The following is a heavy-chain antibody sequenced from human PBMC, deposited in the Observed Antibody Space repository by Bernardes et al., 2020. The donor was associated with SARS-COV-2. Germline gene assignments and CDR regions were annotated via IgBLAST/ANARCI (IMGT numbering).Heavy chain of an antibody. V-gene: IGHV5-10-1*01. CDR1: GYSFTSYW. Sequence: GESLKISCKGSGYSFTSYWISWVRQMPGKGLEWMGRIDPSDSYTNYSPSFQGHVTISADKSISTAYLQWSSLKASDTAMYYCARHMGYCSSTSCYEAGGIWFDPWGQGTLVTVSS. D-gene: IGHD2-2*01. J-gene: IGHJ5*02. CDR2: IDPSDSYT. CDR3: ARHMGYCSSTSCYEAGGIWFDP.